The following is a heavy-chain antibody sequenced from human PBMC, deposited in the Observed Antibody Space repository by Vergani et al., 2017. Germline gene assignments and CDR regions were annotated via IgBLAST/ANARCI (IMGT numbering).Heavy chain of an antibody. J-gene: IGHJ3*01. CDR2: IYTSGAT. V-gene: IGHV4-61*02. CDR3: ARDGGEYDKDALDV. Sequence: QVQLQESGPGLVKPSQTLSLTCTVSGGPFSTGGQSWTWLRQSAGKGLEWIGRIYTSGATNYHPSLGSRAIMSVDASKTQFSLQLTSVPAADTAVYYCARDGGEYDKDALDVWGQGTKVTVTS. CDR1: GGPFSTGGQS. D-gene: IGHD2-21*01.